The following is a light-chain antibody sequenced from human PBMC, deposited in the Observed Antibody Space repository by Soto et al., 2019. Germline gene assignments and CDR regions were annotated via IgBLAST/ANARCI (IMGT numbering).Light chain of an antibody. J-gene: IGKJ2*01. CDR3: QQSYSSVYT. CDR1: QSISSY. CDR2: AAS. Sequence: IQMSQSPASLSAYVGDRVTITCRASQSISSYLNWYQQKPGKAPKLLIYAASSLQSGVPSRFSGSGSGTDFTLTISSLQPEDFATYYCQQSYSSVYTFGQRTNVDI. V-gene: IGKV1-39*01.